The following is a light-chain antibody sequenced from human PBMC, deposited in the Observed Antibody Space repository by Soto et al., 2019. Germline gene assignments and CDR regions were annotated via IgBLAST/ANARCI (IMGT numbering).Light chain of an antibody. CDR3: QQYSDHWT. CDR1: RRILNS. V-gene: IGKV1-5*03. Sequence: DLQLTLSPSTLSASVGDRVTITCQVSRRILNSLAGYQQKSGKGPKLLIYKSSNLQTGVPSRFSGSGYGTEFSLNISSLQPDDVATYYCQQYSDHWTFGQGTKVDIK. CDR2: KSS. J-gene: IGKJ1*01.